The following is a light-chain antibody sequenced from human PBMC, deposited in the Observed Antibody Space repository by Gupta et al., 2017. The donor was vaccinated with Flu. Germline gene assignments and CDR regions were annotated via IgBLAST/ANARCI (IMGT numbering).Light chain of an antibody. CDR2: RNN. J-gene: IGLJ3*02. V-gene: IGLV1-44*01. CDR3: AAWDDSLNGWV. CDR1: TSNIGSKS. Sequence: QSVLTQPPSAYGPPGKRVTIFCSGRTSNIGSKSVNRYQQLPGTAPKLLIYRNNQRPSGVPDRFSGSKSGTSASLAISGLQSEDEADYYCAAWDDSLNGWVFGGGTKLTVL.